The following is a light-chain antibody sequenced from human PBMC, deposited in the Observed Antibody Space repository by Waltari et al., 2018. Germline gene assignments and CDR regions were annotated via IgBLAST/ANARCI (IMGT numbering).Light chain of an antibody. Sequence: SSELTQGPDVSVALGQTVKITCQGDSLRTSYASWYQVKPGQAPVLVLFGKEKRPSGIPDRISGYSSGTTSSLTITGAQAEDEADYYCHSRKGSDNQVVFGGGTKVTVL. CDR2: GKE. V-gene: IGLV3-19*01. CDR1: SLRTSY. J-gene: IGLJ3*02. CDR3: HSRKGSDNQVV.